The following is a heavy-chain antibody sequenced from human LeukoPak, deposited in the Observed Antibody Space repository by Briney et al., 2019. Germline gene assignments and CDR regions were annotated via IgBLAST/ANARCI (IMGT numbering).Heavy chain of an antibody. V-gene: IGHV3-66*01. J-gene: IGHJ4*02. CDR1: GFSFRNYA. CDR2: IYSGGST. CDR3: AREDGPFDY. Sequence: GGSLRLSCVASGFSFRNYAIHWVRQAPGKGLEWVSVIYSGGSTYYADSVKGRFTISRDNSKNTLYLQMNSLRAEDTAVYYCAREDGPFDYWGQGTLVTVSS.